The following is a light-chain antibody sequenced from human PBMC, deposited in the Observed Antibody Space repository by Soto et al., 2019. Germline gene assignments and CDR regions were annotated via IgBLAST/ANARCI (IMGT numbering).Light chain of an antibody. V-gene: IGLV2-23*02. CDR3: CSYAGSSTWV. J-gene: IGLJ7*01. CDR1: SSDVGSYNL. Sequence: QSVLTQPASVSGSPGQSITISCTGTSSDVGSYNLVSWYQQHPAKAPKLMIYEVSKRPSGVSNRFSGSKSGNTASLTISGLQAEDEADYYCCSYAGSSTWVFGGGTQLTV. CDR2: EVS.